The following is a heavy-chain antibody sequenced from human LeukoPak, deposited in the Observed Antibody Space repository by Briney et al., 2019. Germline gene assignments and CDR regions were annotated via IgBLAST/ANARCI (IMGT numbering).Heavy chain of an antibody. D-gene: IGHD3-10*01. J-gene: IGHJ5*02. CDR2: IYPGDSDA. CDR1: GYSFTSYW. V-gene: IGHV5-51*01. Sequence: GESLKISCKASGYSFTSYWIGWVRQMPGKGLEWMGIIYPGDSDARYSPPFQGQVTISADKSISTAYLQWSSLKASDTAMYYCARGIYGSGSYYNVFDWFDPWGQGTLVTVSS. CDR3: ARGIYGSGSYYNVFDWFDP.